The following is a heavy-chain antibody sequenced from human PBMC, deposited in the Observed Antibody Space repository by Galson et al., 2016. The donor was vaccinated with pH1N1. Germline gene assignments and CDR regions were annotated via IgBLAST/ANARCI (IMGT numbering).Heavy chain of an antibody. CDR2: FDPEEGEI. CDR3: VSYVAVAGIKWFDP. CDR1: GYTLSELS. V-gene: IGHV1-24*01. Sequence: SVKVSCKVSGYTLSELSMHWVRQAPGYGLEWMGGFDPEEGEIIYAQKFQGRVTMTEDMSTDTAHMEMSSLRSEDTAVYYCVSYVAVAGIKWFDPWGQGTLVTDSS. J-gene: IGHJ5*02. D-gene: IGHD6-19*01.